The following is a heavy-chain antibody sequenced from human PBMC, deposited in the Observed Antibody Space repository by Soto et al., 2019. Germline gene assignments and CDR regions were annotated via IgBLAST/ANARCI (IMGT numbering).Heavy chain of an antibody. Sequence: VQLMQSGAEVKKPGSSVKVSCKASGGTFSSHSINWVRQAPGQGLEWMGGIITLFGTSNYAQNFQGRVTITADQSTSTDYMELNSLTSDDTAVYYCAREVGYGDFSAALLDWGQGTLVTVYS. D-gene: IGHD2-21*02. V-gene: IGHV1-69*01. CDR2: IITLFGTS. CDR1: GGTFSSHS. CDR3: AREVGYGDFSAALLD. J-gene: IGHJ4*02.